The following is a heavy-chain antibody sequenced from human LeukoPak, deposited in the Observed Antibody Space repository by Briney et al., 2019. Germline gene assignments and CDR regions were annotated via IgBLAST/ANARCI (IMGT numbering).Heavy chain of an antibody. CDR3: ANQAYSQFDY. CDR2: ISPDGSGK. V-gene: IGHV3-7*01. J-gene: IGHJ4*02. CDR1: GFAFSSYW. D-gene: IGHD4-11*01. Sequence: PGGSLRLSCAASGFAFSSYWMSWVRQAPGRGLELVANISPDGSGKYCVDSVKGRFAISRDNAKRSLYLQMNSLRAEDTAVYYCANQAYSQFDYWGQGTLVTVSS.